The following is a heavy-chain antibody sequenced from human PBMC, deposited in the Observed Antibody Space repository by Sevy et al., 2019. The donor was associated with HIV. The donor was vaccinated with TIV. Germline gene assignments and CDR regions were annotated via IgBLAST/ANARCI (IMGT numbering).Heavy chain of an antibody. CDR1: GFTFSSYA. D-gene: IGHD2-15*01. Sequence: GGSLRLSCAASGFTFSSYAMHWVRQAPGKGLEWVAVISYDGSNKYYADSVKGRFTISRDNSKNTLYLQMNSLGGEDTAVYYCARDRGSYYFDSWGQGTLVTVSS. CDR2: ISYDGSNK. J-gene: IGHJ4*02. CDR3: ARDRGSYYFDS. V-gene: IGHV3-30-3*01.